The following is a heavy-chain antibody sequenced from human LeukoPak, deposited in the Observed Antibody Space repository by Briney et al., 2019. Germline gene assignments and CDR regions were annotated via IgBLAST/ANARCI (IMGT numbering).Heavy chain of an antibody. D-gene: IGHD1-26*01. CDR3: IVGATPGAFDI. V-gene: IGHV3-21*01. J-gene: IGHJ3*02. Sequence: GGSLRLSCAASGFTFSSYSMNWVRQAPGKGLEWVSSISSSSSYIYYADSVNGRFTISRDNAKNTLYLQMNSLRAEDTAVYFCIVGATPGAFDIWGQGTMVTVFS. CDR2: ISSSSSYI. CDR1: GFTFSSYS.